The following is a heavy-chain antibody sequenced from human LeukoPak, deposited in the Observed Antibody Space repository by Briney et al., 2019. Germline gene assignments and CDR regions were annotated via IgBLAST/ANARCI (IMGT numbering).Heavy chain of an antibody. CDR2: IYSGGST. V-gene: IGHV3-66*01. Sequence: GGSLRLSCAASGFTVSSNYMSWVRQAPGKGLEWVSVIYSGGSTYYADSVKGRFTISRDNSKNTLYLRMNSLRAEDTAVYYCARGPESGWYDYWGQGTLVTVSS. CDR3: ARGPESGWYDY. J-gene: IGHJ4*02. D-gene: IGHD6-19*01. CDR1: GFTVSSNY.